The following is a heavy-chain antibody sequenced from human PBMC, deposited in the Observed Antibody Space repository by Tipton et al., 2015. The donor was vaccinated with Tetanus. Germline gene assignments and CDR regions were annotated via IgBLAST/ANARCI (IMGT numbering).Heavy chain of an antibody. J-gene: IGHJ4*02. CDR2: IYYSGST. V-gene: IGHV4-59*01. CDR3: ARHYYESSGPLDY. D-gene: IGHD3-22*01. Sequence: TLSLTCTVPGGSISSYYWSWIRQPPGKGLEWIGYIYYSGSTNYNPSLKSRVTISVDTSKNQFSLKLSSVTAADTAVYYCARHYYESSGPLDYWGQGTLVTVSS. CDR1: GGSISSYY.